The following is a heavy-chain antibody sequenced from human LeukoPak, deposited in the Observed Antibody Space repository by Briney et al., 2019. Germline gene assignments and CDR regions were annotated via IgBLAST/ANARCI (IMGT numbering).Heavy chain of an antibody. Sequence: PGGSLRLSCAASGFTFSSNYMSWVRQAPGKGLEWVSVIYSGGSTYYADSVKGRFTISRDNSTNTLYLQMNSLRAEDTAVYYCARDSFSAAAGYYYYMDVWGKGTTVTVSS. D-gene: IGHD6-13*01. J-gene: IGHJ6*03. CDR2: IYSGGST. V-gene: IGHV3-66*02. CDR1: GFTFSSNY. CDR3: ARDSFSAAAGYYYYMDV.